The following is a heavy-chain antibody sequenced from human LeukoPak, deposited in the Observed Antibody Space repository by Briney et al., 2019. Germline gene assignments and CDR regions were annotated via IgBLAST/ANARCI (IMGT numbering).Heavy chain of an antibody. CDR3: ARARVWGSYRRKDNWFDP. J-gene: IGHJ5*02. CDR1: GGSISTSNYY. CDR2: IFYSGST. D-gene: IGHD3-16*02. Sequence: SETLSLTCTVSGGSISTSNYYWGWIRQPPGKGLEWIGNIFYSGSTNYNPSLKSRVTISVDTSKNQFSLKLSSVTAADTAVYYCARARVWGSYRRKDNWFDPWGQGTLVTVSS. V-gene: IGHV4-39*07.